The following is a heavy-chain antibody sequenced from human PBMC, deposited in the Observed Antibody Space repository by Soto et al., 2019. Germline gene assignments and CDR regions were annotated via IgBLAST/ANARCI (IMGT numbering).Heavy chain of an antibody. CDR1: GFTFSSYS. V-gene: IGHV3-48*02. Sequence: EVQLVESGGGLVQPGGSLRLSCAASGFTFSSYSMNWVRQAPGKGLEWVSYISSSSSTIYYADSVKGRFTISRDNAKNSLYLQMNSLRDEDTAVYYCARDDLRYDFWSGYYTGYFDYWGQGTLVTVSS. D-gene: IGHD3-3*01. CDR2: ISSSSSTI. J-gene: IGHJ4*02. CDR3: ARDDLRYDFWSGYYTGYFDY.